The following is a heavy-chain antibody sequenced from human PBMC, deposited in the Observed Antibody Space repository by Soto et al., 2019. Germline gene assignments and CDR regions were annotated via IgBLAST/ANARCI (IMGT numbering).Heavy chain of an antibody. D-gene: IGHD2-15*01. V-gene: IGHV4-59*11. Sequence: SETLSVTCSVSGVSIGSHFWSWLRQAPGKGPELVGYIYHTVNTNYNPALKSRVTISMDTSKNHLSLQLSSVTAADTAVYYCARLQYTVVTALDIWGQGTMVTVSS. CDR2: IYHTVNT. J-gene: IGHJ3*02. CDR1: GVSIGSHF. CDR3: ARLQYTVVTALDI.